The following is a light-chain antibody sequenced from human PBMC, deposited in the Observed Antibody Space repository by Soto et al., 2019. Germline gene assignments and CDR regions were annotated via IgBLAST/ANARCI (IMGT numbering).Light chain of an antibody. CDR1: QTITSDY. Sequence: DIVLTQSPGTLSLSPGERATLSCRASQTITSDYLAWYQQKPGKAPRLLIYGASNRATGIPDRFTGSGFGTDFSLTVSSLEPQDFAVYYCQQYGTSPVTFGGGTKVDIK. CDR3: QQYGTSPVT. J-gene: IGKJ4*01. V-gene: IGKV3-20*01. CDR2: GAS.